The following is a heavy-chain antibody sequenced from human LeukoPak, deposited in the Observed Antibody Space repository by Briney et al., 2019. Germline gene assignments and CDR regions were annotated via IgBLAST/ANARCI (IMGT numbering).Heavy chain of an antibody. J-gene: IGHJ4*02. Sequence: PGGSLRLSCAASGFTFSSYAMSWVCQAPGKGLEWVSAISGSGGSTYYADSVKGRFTISRDNSKNTLYLQMSNLRGEDTAIYYCLKYREVAILIRGVISLTGKGFDYWGQGTLVTVSS. D-gene: IGHD3-10*01. CDR1: GFTFSSYA. V-gene: IGHV3-23*01. CDR3: LKYREVAILIRGVISLTGKGFDY. CDR2: ISGSGGST.